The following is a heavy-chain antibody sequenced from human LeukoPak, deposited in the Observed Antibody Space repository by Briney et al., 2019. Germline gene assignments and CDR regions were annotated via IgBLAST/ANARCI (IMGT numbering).Heavy chain of an antibody. CDR2: IYSRGST. CDR3: ARENSNYLSYYYYMDV. V-gene: IGHV4-4*08. Sequence: SETLSLTCTVSGGSINNYYWSWIRQPPGKGLEWIGYIYSRGSTNYNPSFKSRVTISIDTSKNQFSLKLTSVTAADTAVYSCARENSNYLSYYYYMDVWGKGTTVTVSS. CDR1: GGSINNYY. J-gene: IGHJ6*03. D-gene: IGHD4-11*01.